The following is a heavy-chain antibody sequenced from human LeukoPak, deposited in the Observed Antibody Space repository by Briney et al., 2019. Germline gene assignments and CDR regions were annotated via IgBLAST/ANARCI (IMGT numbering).Heavy chain of an antibody. CDR3: ARLATLSTVAARGRTWFDA. CDR2: IDHSGST. V-gene: IGHV4-38-2*02. D-gene: IGHD6-6*01. CDR1: GYSISSGYY. Sequence: SETLSLTCTVSGYSISSGYYWGWIRQSPGKGLEWIGSIDHSGSTYYNPSLKSRVTISVDTSKNHFSLKVSSVTAADTAVYYCARLATLSTVAARGRTWFDAWGQGTLVTVSS. J-gene: IGHJ5*02.